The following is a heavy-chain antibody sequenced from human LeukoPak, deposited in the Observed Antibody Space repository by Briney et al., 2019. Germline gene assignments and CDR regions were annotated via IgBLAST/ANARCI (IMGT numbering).Heavy chain of an antibody. CDR3: ARTGSYREVDY. D-gene: IGHD1-26*01. J-gene: IGHJ4*02. CDR1: GFTFSGYS. CDR2: ISSSSSYI. V-gene: IGHV3-21*01. Sequence: KPGGSLRLSCAASGFTFSGYSMNWVRQAPGKGLEWVSSISSSSSYIYYVDSVKGRFTISRDNAKNSLYLQMNSLRAEDTAVYYCARTGSYREVDYWGQGTLVTVSS.